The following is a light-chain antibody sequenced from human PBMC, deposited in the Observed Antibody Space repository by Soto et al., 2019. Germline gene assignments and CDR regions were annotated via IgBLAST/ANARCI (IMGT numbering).Light chain of an antibody. J-gene: IGLJ1*01. V-gene: IGLV2-11*01. CDR3: CSYAGKDTLYV. Sequence: QSALTQPRSVSGSPGQSVTISCTGTSTDVGGYNYVSWYQQHPGKVPKLMLYDVSKRPSGVPDRFSGSKSGNTASLTISGLQADDEADYYCCSYAGKDTLYVFASGTKLTVL. CDR1: STDVGGYNY. CDR2: DVS.